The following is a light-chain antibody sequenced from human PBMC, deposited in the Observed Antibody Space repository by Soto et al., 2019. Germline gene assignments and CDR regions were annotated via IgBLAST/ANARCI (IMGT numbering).Light chain of an antibody. V-gene: IGLV2-11*01. CDR1: SSDIGGYNY. CDR2: DDS. Sequence: QSVLTQPRSVSGSPGQSVTISCSGSSSDIGGYNYVSWYRQHPGKAPELMIYDDSLRPSGVPDRFSGSKSGNTASLTISGLQAEDEADYYCCSYAGSYTLLFGGGTKVTVL. CDR3: CSYAGSYTLL. J-gene: IGLJ2*01.